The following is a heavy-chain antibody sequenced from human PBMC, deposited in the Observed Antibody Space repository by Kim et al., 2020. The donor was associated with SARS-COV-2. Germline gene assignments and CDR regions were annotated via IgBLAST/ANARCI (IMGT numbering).Heavy chain of an antibody. CDR2: ISGSGGST. CDR1: GFTFSSYA. Sequence: GGSLRLSCAASGFTFSSYAMSWVRQAPGKGLEWVSAISGSGGSTYYADSVKGRFTISRDNSKNTLYLQMNSLRAEDTAVYYCAKDGPGSGSYYYLWGQPLYYYYGMDVWGQGTTVTVSS. J-gene: IGHJ6*02. CDR3: AKDGPGSGSYYYLWGQPLYYYYGMDV. V-gene: IGHV3-23*01. D-gene: IGHD3-10*01.